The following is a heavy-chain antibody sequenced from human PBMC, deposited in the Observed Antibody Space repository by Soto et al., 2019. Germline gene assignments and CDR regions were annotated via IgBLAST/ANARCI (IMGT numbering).Heavy chain of an antibody. D-gene: IGHD6-13*01. V-gene: IGHV4-59*01. Sequence: TSETLSLTCTVSGGSIISYYWSWIRQPPGKGLEWIGYIYYSGSTNYNPSLKSRVTISVDTSKNQFSLKLSSVTAADTAVYYCASGRQQTIFDYWGQGTLVTVSS. CDR3: ASGRQQTIFDY. CDR1: GGSIISYY. J-gene: IGHJ4*02. CDR2: IYYSGST.